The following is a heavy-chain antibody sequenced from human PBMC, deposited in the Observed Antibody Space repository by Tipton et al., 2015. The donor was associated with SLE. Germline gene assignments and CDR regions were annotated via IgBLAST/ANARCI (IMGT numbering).Heavy chain of an antibody. CDR2: IYYSGST. V-gene: IGHV4-61*08. CDR3: ARMYYYDSSGYYYVGGDAFDI. Sequence: LRLSCTVSGGSISSGGYYWSWIRQHPGKGLEWIGYIYYSGSTNYNPSLKSRVTISVDTSKNQFSLKLSSVTAADTAVYYCARMYYYDSSGYYYVGGDAFDIWGQGTMVTVSS. CDR1: GGSISSGGYY. J-gene: IGHJ3*02. D-gene: IGHD3-22*01.